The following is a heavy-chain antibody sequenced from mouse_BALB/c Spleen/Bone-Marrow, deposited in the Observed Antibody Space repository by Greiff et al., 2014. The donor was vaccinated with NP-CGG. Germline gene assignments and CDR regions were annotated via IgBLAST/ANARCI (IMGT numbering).Heavy chain of an antibody. V-gene: IGHV7-3*02. CDR2: IRNKANGYTT. CDR1: GFTFTDYY. CDR3: ARALIVFDY. Sequence: EVKLVESGGGLVQPGGSLRLSCATSGFTFTDYYMSWVRQPPGKALEWLGFIRNKANGYTTEYSASVKGRFTISRDNSQSILYLQMNTLRAEDSATYYCARALIVFDYWGPGTTLTVSS. J-gene: IGHJ2*01.